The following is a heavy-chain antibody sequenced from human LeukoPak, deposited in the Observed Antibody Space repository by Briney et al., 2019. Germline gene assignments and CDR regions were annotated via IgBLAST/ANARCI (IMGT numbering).Heavy chain of an antibody. D-gene: IGHD4-23*01. CDR2: IYYSGST. V-gene: IGHV4-30-4*01. CDR3: ARGGRPTVVTRNYYYGMDV. Sequence: SETLSLTCTVSGGSISSGDYYWSWIRQPPGKGLEWIGYIYYSGSTYYNPSLKSRVTISVDTSKNQFSLKLSSVTAADTAVYYRARGGRPTVVTRNYYYGMDVWGQGTTVTVSS. J-gene: IGHJ6*02. CDR1: GGSISSGDYY.